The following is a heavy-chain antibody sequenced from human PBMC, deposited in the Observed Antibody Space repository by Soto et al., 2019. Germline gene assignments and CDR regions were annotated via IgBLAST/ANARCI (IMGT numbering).Heavy chain of an antibody. D-gene: IGHD1-26*01. J-gene: IGHJ2*01. CDR2: ISHGGNT. Sequence: QAQLQESGPGLVKPSETLSLTCTVFSDSIDSSDRWNWVRQSPGRGLEWIGEISHGGNTNYNPSLMSRVTMSVDMSKNQFSLSVNSVTAADTAVYYCARDTKTASGQWYFDLWGRGTLVTVSS. CDR1: SDSIDSSDR. V-gene: IGHV4-4*02. CDR3: ARDTKTASGQWYFDL.